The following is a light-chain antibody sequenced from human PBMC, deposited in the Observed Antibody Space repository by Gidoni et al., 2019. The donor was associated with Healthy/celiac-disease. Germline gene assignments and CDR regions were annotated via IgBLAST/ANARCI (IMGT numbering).Light chain of an antibody. CDR3: QQYNTYSGT. CDR1: QSISSW. J-gene: IGKJ1*01. Sequence: DIQMTQSPSTLSASVGDRVTITCRASQSISSWLAWYQPKPGKAPKLLIYKASSLESGVPSRFSGSGSGTEFTLTISSLQPDDFATYYCQQYNTYSGTFGQGTKVEIK. V-gene: IGKV1-5*03. CDR2: KAS.